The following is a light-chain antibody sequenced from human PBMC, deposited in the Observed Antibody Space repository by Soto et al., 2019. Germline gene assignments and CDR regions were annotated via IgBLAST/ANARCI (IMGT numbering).Light chain of an antibody. V-gene: IGKV3-20*01. CDR1: QSVGSSQ. J-gene: IGKJ1*01. CDR3: QQYGSSPRT. Sequence: EIVLTQSPGTLSLSPGERATLSCRASQSVGSSQLAWYHQKPGQAPRLVMYGASSRATDTQDRFSGSGSVTDFTLTISRLEPEDFAVYYCQQYGSSPRTFGQGTKVEIK. CDR2: GAS.